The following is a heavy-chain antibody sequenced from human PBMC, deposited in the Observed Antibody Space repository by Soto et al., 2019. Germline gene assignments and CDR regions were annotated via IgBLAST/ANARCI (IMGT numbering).Heavy chain of an antibody. CDR1: SGSISSGGYY. Sequence: QVQLQESGPGLVKPSQTLSLTCTVSSGSISSGGYYWSWIRQRPGKGLEWIGYIYYSGITYYNPSLKSRVXXXVXXSKNQFSLKLSSVTAADTAVYYCARWPQLEPRFDYWGQGTLVTVSS. CDR2: IYYSGIT. D-gene: IGHD1-1*01. CDR3: ARWPQLEPRFDY. V-gene: IGHV4-31*03. J-gene: IGHJ4*02.